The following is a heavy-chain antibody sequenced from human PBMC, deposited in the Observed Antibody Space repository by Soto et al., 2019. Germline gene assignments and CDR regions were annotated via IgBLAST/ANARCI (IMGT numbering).Heavy chain of an antibody. D-gene: IGHD2-2*01. CDR3: AKSQGSSTSLEVYYYYYYGMDV. V-gene: IGHV1-69*01. CDR2: IIPISETT. J-gene: IGHJ6*02. CDR1: GGTFSSYA. Sequence: QVQLAQSGAEVKNPGSSVKVSCKASGGTFSSYAISWVRQAPGQGLEWMGGIIPISETTNYAQKFQGRVTITADECKSTAYMGLSSLRSEDTAVYYCAKSQGSSTSLEVYYYYYYGMDVWGQGTTVTVSS.